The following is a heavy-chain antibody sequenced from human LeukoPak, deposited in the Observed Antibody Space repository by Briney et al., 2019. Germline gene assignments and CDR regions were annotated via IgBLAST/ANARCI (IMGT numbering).Heavy chain of an antibody. D-gene: IGHD6-19*01. CDR1: GFTFSSYS. Sequence: GGSLRLSCAASGFTFSSYSMNWVRQAPGKGLEWVSSISSSSSYIYYADSVKGRFTISRDNAKNSLYLQMNSLRAEDTAVYYCARDQGSGWTGGFDYWGQGTLVTVSS. CDR3: ARDQGSGWTGGFDY. J-gene: IGHJ4*02. CDR2: ISSSSSYI. V-gene: IGHV3-21*01.